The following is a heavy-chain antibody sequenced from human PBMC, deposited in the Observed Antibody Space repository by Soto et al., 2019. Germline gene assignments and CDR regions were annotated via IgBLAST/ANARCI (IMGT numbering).Heavy chain of an antibody. J-gene: IGHJ3*02. CDR3: AKSYYYDATGSLISHAFDI. Sequence: EVELLESGGGLVQPGGSLRLSCGASGFTFTRYSISWVRQAPGKGLEWVSAISGSGGATYYADSVKGRFTISRDNSKNTLYLQMNSPRAEDTALYYCAKSYYYDATGSLISHAFDIWGQGTMVTVSS. CDR1: GFTFTRYS. V-gene: IGHV3-23*01. CDR2: ISGSGGAT. D-gene: IGHD3-22*01.